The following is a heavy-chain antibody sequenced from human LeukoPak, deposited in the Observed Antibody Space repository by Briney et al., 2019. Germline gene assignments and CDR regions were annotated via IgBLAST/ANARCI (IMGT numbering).Heavy chain of an antibody. CDR3: AIGPGGLFDY. V-gene: IGHV3-23*01. CDR1: GFTFSSYA. CDR2: INASGGRT. D-gene: IGHD4-23*01. J-gene: IGHJ4*02. Sequence: GGSLRLSCAASGFTFSSYAMSWVRQAPGKGLEWVSSINASGGRTYYAHSVKGRFTISRDNSKNTLYLQMNSLRAEDTAVYHCAIGPGGLFDYWGQGTLVTVSS.